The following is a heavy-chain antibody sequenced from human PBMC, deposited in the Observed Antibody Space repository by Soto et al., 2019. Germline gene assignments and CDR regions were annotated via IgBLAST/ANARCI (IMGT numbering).Heavy chain of an antibody. D-gene: IGHD6-6*01. CDR3: ARVGRSSSQKFDP. Sequence: LSLTCAVYGGSFSGYYWSGIRQPPGKGLEWIGEINHSGSTNYNPSLKSRVTISVDTSKNQFSLKLSSVTAADTAVYYCARVGRSSSQKFDPWGQGTLVTVSS. CDR1: GGSFSGYY. CDR2: INHSGST. V-gene: IGHV4-34*01. J-gene: IGHJ5*02.